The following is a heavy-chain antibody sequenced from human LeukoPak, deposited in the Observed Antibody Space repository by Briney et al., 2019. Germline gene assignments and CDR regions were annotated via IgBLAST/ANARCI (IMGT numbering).Heavy chain of an antibody. J-gene: IGHJ6*02. CDR1: GGTFSSYA. V-gene: IGHV1-69*13. CDR3: ARDRYCSSTSCYGSDYYYYYGMDV. D-gene: IGHD2-2*01. Sequence: SVTVSCKASGGTFSSYAISWVRQAPGQGLEWMGGIIPIFGTANYAQKFQGRVTITADESTSTAYMELSSLRSEDTAVYYCARDRYCSSTSCYGSDYYYYYGMDVWGQGTTVTVSS. CDR2: IIPIFGTA.